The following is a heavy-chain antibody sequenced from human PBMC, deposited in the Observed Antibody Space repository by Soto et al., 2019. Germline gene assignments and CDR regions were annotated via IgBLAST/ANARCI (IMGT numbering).Heavy chain of an antibody. Sequence: QITLKESGPTLVKPTQTLTLTCTFSGFSLSTTAEGVGWIRQPPGKALEWLALIYWDDDERYSPSLKSRLTITKDTSRSAVVLTMTNVDPVDTATYYCAHGSCSSADCYPNPYLDYWGQGILVTVSS. J-gene: IGHJ4*02. CDR1: GFSLSTTAEG. CDR3: AHGSCSSADCYPNPYLDY. V-gene: IGHV2-5*02. D-gene: IGHD2-2*01. CDR2: IYWDDDE.